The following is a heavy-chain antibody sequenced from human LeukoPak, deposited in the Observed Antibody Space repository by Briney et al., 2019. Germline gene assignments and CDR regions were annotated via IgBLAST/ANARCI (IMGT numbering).Heavy chain of an antibody. CDR3: ARTPTPPSMIKLDNFDY. Sequence: GGSLRLSCAASGFTFKLYWMHWVRQVPGKRPVWVSRINDDGSDTIYADSVRGRFTISRDDAKNTVYLQMNNLRAEDTAVYYCARTPTPPSMIKLDNFDYWGQGTLVTVSS. D-gene: IGHD3-22*01. CDR2: INDDGSDT. J-gene: IGHJ4*02. CDR1: GFTFKLYW. V-gene: IGHV3-74*01.